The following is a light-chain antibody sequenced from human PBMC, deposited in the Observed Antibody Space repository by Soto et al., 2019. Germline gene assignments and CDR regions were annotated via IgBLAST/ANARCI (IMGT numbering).Light chain of an antibody. CDR3: QQYNNWPRT. CDR2: GAS. J-gene: IGKJ1*01. Sequence: EIVMTQSPATLSVSPGERATLSCRARESVSSNLAWYQQKPGQAPRLLIYGASTRATGVPARFSGSGSGTEFTLTISSLQSEDFAVYNCQQYNNWPRTFGQGTKVDIK. CDR1: ESVSSN. V-gene: IGKV3-15*01.